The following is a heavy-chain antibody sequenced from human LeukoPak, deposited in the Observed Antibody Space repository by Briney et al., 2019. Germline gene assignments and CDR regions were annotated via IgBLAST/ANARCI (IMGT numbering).Heavy chain of an antibody. D-gene: IGHD1-1*01. Sequence: SETLSLTCSISGGSISNYYWTWIRQSPGKGLEWLGYIYYSGSTNYNPSLKSRVTLSIDTSKNQFSLKLSSVTAADTAVYYCATLWRTETMEYWGRGTLVTVSS. J-gene: IGHJ4*02. CDR2: IYYSGST. CDR3: ATLWRTETMEY. V-gene: IGHV4-59*01. CDR1: GGSISNYY.